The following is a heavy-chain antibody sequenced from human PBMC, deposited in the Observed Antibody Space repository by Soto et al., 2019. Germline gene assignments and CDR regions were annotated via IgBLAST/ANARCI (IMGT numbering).Heavy chain of an antibody. CDR3: ARVGHFDWLSPLYYYYMDV. Sequence: EVQLVESGGGLVKPGGSLRLSCAASGFTFSSYSMNWVRQAPGKGLEWVSSISSSSSYIYYADSVKGRFTISRDNAKNSLYLQMNSLRAEDTSVYYCARVGHFDWLSPLYYYYMDVWGKGTTVTVSS. CDR2: ISSSSSYI. J-gene: IGHJ6*03. D-gene: IGHD3-9*01. CDR1: GFTFSSYS. V-gene: IGHV3-21*01.